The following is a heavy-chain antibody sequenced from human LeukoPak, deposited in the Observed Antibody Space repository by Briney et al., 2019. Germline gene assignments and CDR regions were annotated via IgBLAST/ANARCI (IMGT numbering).Heavy chain of an antibody. CDR3: ARATLAVANEYYFDH. Sequence: ASVKVSCKASGYTFTGYYMHWVRQAPGQGLEWMGWINPNSGGTNYAQKFQGRVTMTRDTSISTAYMELSRLRSDDTAVYYCARATLAVANEYYFDHWGQGTLVTVSS. CDR1: GYTFTGYY. D-gene: IGHD6-19*01. J-gene: IGHJ4*02. CDR2: INPNSGGT. V-gene: IGHV1-2*02.